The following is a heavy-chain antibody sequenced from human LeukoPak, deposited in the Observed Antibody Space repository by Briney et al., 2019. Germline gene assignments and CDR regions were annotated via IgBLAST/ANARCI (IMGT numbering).Heavy chain of an antibody. CDR3: ARRLRGIAVAGTRFDP. D-gene: IGHD6-19*01. Sequence: PSETLSLTCTVSGGSISSSSYYWGWIRQPPGKGLEWIGSIYYSGSTYYNPSLKSRVTISVDTSKNQFSLKLSSVTAADTAVYYCARRLRGIAVAGTRFDPWGQGTLVTVSS. CDR2: IYYSGST. J-gene: IGHJ5*02. V-gene: IGHV4-39*07. CDR1: GGSISSSSYY.